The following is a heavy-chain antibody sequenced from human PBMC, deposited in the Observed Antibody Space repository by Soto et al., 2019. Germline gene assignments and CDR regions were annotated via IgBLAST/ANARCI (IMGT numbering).Heavy chain of an antibody. CDR1: GFTFSNYG. V-gene: IGHV3-30*18. J-gene: IGHJ4*02. Sequence: QVQLVESGGGVAQPGRSLRLSCAASGFTFSNYGIHWVRQAPGNGLEWVAVISRDGSVRYYADSVKGRFTISRDNSKNTLYLQVNNLRPEDTAVYYCAKEYCGGHCSSDYFDYWGQGTLVTVSS. D-gene: IGHD2-21*01. CDR2: ISRDGSVR. CDR3: AKEYCGGHCSSDYFDY.